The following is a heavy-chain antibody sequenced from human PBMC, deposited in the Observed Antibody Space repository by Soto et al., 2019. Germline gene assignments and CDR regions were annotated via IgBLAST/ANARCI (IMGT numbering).Heavy chain of an antibody. J-gene: IGHJ4*02. CDR1: GFTFSYYD. CDR2: SGNKGNTFTT. D-gene: IGHD1-26*01. V-gene: IGHV3-72*01. Sequence: GGSLRLSCAASGFTFSYYDMDWVRQAPGKGLEWVGRSGNKGNTFTTMYAASVKGKFTISRDDSKNSLYLQMNSLKTEDTAVYYCARDKMGSYEYWGQGTLVTVSS. CDR3: ARDKMGSYEY.